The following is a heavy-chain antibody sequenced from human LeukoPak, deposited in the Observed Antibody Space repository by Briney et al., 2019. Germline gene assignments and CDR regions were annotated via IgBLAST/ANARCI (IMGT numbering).Heavy chain of an antibody. CDR2: IYYSGST. Sequence: SETLSLTCAVSGGSISSYYWSWIRQPPGKGLEWIGYIYYSGSTNYNPSLKSRVTISVDTSKNQFSLKLSSVTAADTAVYYCARAPALRYFDWSNWGQGTLVTVSS. CDR1: GGSISSYY. D-gene: IGHD3-9*01. J-gene: IGHJ4*02. CDR3: ARAPALRYFDWSN. V-gene: IGHV4-59*01.